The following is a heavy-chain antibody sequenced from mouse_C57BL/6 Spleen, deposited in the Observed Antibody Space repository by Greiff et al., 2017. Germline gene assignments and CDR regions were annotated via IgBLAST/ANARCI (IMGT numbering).Heavy chain of an antibody. J-gene: IGHJ2*01. D-gene: IGHD2-10*01. CDR3: ARWRNHLLYYFDY. Sequence: EVKLMESGGGLVKPGGSLKLSCAASGFTFSDYGMHWVRQAPEKGLEWVAYISSGSSTIYYADTVKGRFTISRDNAKNTLFLQMTSLRSEDTAMYYCARWRNHLLYYFDYWGQGTTLTVSS. CDR1: GFTFSDYG. V-gene: IGHV5-17*01. CDR2: ISSGSSTI.